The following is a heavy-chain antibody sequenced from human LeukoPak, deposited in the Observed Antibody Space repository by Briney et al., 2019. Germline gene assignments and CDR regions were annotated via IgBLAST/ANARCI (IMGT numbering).Heavy chain of an antibody. Sequence: GGSLRLSCAASGFIFRNYAMSWVRQAPGKGLEWVSSIGNSGSITYYADSVKGRFTISRDNSKNTLYLQMNSLRAEDTAVYYCARDGNWNDGDAFDIWGQGTMVTVSS. CDR3: ARDGNWNDGDAFDI. V-gene: IGHV3-23*01. CDR1: GFIFRNYA. D-gene: IGHD1-20*01. J-gene: IGHJ3*02. CDR2: IGNSGSIT.